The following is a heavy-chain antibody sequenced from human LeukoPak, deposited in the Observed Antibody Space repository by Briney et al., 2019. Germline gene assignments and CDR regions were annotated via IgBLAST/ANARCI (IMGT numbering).Heavy chain of an antibody. CDR2: IYYSGST. CDR3: ARDQRYCSGGNCYFFDY. J-gene: IGHJ4*02. Sequence: SETLSLTCTVSGGSITSGGFYWSWIRQLPGKGLEWIGYIYYSGSTYYNPSLKSRVTISVDTSKNQFSPKLSSVTAADTAVYYCARDQRYCSGGNCYFFDYWGQGTLVTVSS. D-gene: IGHD2-15*01. CDR1: GGSITSGGFY. V-gene: IGHV4-31*03.